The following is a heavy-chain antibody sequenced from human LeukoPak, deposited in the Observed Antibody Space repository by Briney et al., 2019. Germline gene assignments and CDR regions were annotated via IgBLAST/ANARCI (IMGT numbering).Heavy chain of an antibody. CDR2: INPDGSTT. CDR1: GFTFSNYW. J-gene: IGHJ3*02. CDR3: AKPLGYCSSTTCAYDAFDI. Sequence: GGSLRLSCAASGFTFSNYWMHWVRQDPGKGLVWVSFINPDGSTTNYANSVKGRFTISRDNAKNALYLQMNSLRAEDTAVYYCAKPLGYCSSTTCAYDAFDIWGQGTMVTVSS. D-gene: IGHD2-2*01. V-gene: IGHV3-74*01.